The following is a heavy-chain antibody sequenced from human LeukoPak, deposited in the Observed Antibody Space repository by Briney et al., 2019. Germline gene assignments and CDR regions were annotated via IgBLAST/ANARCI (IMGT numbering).Heavy chain of an antibody. CDR2: ITSSSTTI. Sequence: GGSLRLSCAASGFTFSSYSMNWVRQASGKGLEWVSYITSSSTTIYYADSVKGRFTISRDNAKNSLYLQMNSLRAEDTAVYYCARVYTTSSSWYGDLDYWGQGTLVTVSS. D-gene: IGHD6-13*01. CDR3: ARVYTTSSSWYGDLDY. CDR1: GFTFSSYS. J-gene: IGHJ4*02. V-gene: IGHV3-48*04.